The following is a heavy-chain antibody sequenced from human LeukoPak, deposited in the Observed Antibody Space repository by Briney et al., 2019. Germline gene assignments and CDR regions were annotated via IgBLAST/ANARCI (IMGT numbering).Heavy chain of an antibody. CDR3: ARGFRSSSSDYYFDY. CDR1: GYTFTSYG. J-gene: IGHJ4*02. D-gene: IGHD6-6*01. Sequence: ASVKVSCKASGYTFTSYGISWVRQAPGQGLEWMGWISAYNGNTNYAQKLQGRVTMTTDTSTSTAYMELRSLRSDDTAVYYCARGFRSSSSDYYFDYWGQGTLVTVSS. V-gene: IGHV1-18*01. CDR2: ISAYNGNT.